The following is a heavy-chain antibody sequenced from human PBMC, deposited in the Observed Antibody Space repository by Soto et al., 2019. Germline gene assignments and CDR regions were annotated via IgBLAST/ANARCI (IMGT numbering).Heavy chain of an antibody. D-gene: IGHD3-10*01. CDR1: GASISSGW. J-gene: IGHJ5*02. CDR3: ARTYGSGNWFDP. V-gene: IGHV4-4*02. Sequence: TLSLTCAVSGASISSGWWTWVRQPPGKGLEWIGETLYSGRTNYNSSLNSRVTISIDTSKNQFSLTLSSVTAADTAVYYCARTYGSGNWFDPWGQGTLVTVSS. CDR2: TLYSGRT.